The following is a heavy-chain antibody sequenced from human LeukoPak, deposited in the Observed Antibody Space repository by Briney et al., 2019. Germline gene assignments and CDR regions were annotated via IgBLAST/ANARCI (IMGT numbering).Heavy chain of an antibody. V-gene: IGHV4-4*07. Sequence: KPSETLSLTCTVSGGSISSYYWSWIRQPAGKGLEWIGRIYTSGSTNYNPSLKSRVTMSVDTSKNQFSLKLSSVTAADTAVYYCARDCKETPYSSSRVAYYYYYMDVWGKGTTVTASS. CDR2: IYTSGST. D-gene: IGHD6-6*01. CDR1: GGSISSYY. CDR3: ARDCKETPYSSSRVAYYYYYMDV. J-gene: IGHJ6*03.